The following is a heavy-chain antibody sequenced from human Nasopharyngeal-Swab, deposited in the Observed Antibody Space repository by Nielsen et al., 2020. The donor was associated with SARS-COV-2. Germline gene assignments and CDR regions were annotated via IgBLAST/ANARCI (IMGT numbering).Heavy chain of an antibody. Sequence: GGSLRLSCPASGFTFSSYGMHWVRQAPGKGLEWVAVISYDGSNKYYADSVKGRFTISRDNSKNTLYLQMNSLRAEDTAVYYCARDIRLWFGELSHKLFDYWGQGTLVTVSS. D-gene: IGHD3-10*01. CDR3: ARDIRLWFGELSHKLFDY. J-gene: IGHJ4*02. CDR1: GFTFSSYG. CDR2: ISYDGSNK. V-gene: IGHV3-30*03.